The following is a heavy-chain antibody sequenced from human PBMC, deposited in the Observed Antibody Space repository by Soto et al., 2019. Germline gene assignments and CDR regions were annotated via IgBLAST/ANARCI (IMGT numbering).Heavy chain of an antibody. Sequence: VQLVESGGGVVQPGRSLRLSCAASGFTFSSYGMHWVRQAPGKGLEWVAVISYDGSNKYYADSVKGRFTISRDNSKNTLYLQMNSLRAEDTAVYYCAKDHGVVVDRFDYWGQGTLVTVSS. V-gene: IGHV3-30*18. D-gene: IGHD2-15*01. CDR1: GFTFSSYG. J-gene: IGHJ4*02. CDR2: ISYDGSNK. CDR3: AKDHGVVVDRFDY.